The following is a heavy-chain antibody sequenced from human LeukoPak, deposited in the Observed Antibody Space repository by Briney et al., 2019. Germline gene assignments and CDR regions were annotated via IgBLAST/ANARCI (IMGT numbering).Heavy chain of an antibody. CDR2: ISSSDANT. CDR1: GFTFRNYA. Sequence: GGSLRLSCAASGFTFRNYAMYWVRQAPGKGLEWVSAISSSDANTYYADSVKGRFTISRDNSKNTLYVQVNSLGTEDTAAYYCAKGSYYDSSGSFYFDYWGQGTLVTVSS. V-gene: IGHV3-23*01. D-gene: IGHD3-22*01. J-gene: IGHJ4*02. CDR3: AKGSYYDSSGSFYFDY.